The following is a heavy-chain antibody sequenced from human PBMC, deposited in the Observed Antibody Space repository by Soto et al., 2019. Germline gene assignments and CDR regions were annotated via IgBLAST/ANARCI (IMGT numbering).Heavy chain of an antibody. D-gene: IGHD6-19*01. CDR3: ARYGPYSSGMHD. V-gene: IGHV3-21*01. CDR2: ISIISYI. Sequence: PGRSLRLSCAASVFTFSSYSMNLVGQAPGKGLEWVSSISIISYIYYADSVKGRFTISRDNAKNSLYLQMNSRRAEDSAVYYCARYGPYSSGMHDWGQGTLVTVSS. J-gene: IGHJ4*02. CDR1: VFTFSSYS.